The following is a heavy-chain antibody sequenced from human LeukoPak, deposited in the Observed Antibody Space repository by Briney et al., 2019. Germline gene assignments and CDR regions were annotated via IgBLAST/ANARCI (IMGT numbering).Heavy chain of an antibody. CDR3: AREWSYTPSDI. J-gene: IGHJ3*02. Sequence: GASVKVSCKASGYTFTSYAMHWVRQAPGQRLEWMGWINAGNGNTKYSQKFQGRVTITRDTSASTAFMELSSLRSEDTAVYYCAREWSYTPSDIWGQGTMVTVSS. V-gene: IGHV1-3*01. CDR1: GYTFTSYA. CDR2: INAGNGNT. D-gene: IGHD2-8*01.